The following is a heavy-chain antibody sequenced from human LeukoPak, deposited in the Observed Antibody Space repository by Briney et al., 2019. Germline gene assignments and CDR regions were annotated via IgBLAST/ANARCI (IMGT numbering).Heavy chain of an antibody. Sequence: SETLSLTCAVYGGSFSGYYWSWLRQPPGKGLEWIGEINHSGSTNYNPSLKSRVTISVDTSKNQFSLKLSSVTAADTAVYYCARGQLGELGMRTAYYFDYWGQGTLVTVSS. CDR2: INHSGST. CDR1: GGSFSGYY. CDR3: ARGQLGELGMRTAYYFDY. D-gene: IGHD7-27*01. V-gene: IGHV4-34*01. J-gene: IGHJ4*02.